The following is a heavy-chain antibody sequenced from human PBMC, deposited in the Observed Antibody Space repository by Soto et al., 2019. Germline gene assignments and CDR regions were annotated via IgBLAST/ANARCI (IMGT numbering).Heavy chain of an antibody. D-gene: IGHD4-17*01. CDR2: IYYSGST. J-gene: IGHJ4*02. V-gene: IGHV4-30-4*01. CDR3: AIRTTVTTRLGY. Sequence: PSETLSLTCTVSGGSISSGDYYWSWIRQPPGKGLEWIGYIYYSGSTYYNPSLKSRVTISVDTSKNQFSLKLSSVTAADTAVYYCAIRTTVTTRLGYWGQGTLVTVSS. CDR1: GGSISSGDYY.